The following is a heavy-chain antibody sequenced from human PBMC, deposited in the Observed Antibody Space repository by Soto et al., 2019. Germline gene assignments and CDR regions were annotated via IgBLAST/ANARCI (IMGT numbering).Heavy chain of an antibody. D-gene: IGHD3-3*01. J-gene: IGHJ5*02. V-gene: IGHV1-8*01. CDR3: ARGRQVTIFGVVIGENWFDP. Sequence: AASVKVSCKASGYTFTSYDISWVRQATGQGLEWMGWMNPNSGNTGYAQKFQGRVTMTRNTSISTAYMELSSLRSEDTAVYYCARGRQVTIFGVVIGENWFDPWGQGTLVTVSS. CDR1: GYTFTSYD. CDR2: MNPNSGNT.